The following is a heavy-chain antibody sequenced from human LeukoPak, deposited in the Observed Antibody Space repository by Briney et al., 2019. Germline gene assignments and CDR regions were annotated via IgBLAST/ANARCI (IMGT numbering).Heavy chain of an antibody. CDR1: GFTFSSYA. CDR3: AKDIVVVPAAQDY. CDR2: ISGSGGST. V-gene: IGHV3-23*01. J-gene: IGHJ4*02. Sequence: GGSLRLCCAASGFTFSSYAMSWVRQAPGKGLEWVSAISGSGGSTYYADSVKGRFTISRDNSKNTLYLQMNSLRAEDTAVYYCAKDIVVVPAAQDYWGQGTLVTVSS. D-gene: IGHD2-2*01.